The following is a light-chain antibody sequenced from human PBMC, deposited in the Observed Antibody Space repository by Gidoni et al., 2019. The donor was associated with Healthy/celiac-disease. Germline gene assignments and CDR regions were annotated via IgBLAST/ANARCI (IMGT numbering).Light chain of an antibody. CDR3: QQSYSTLALT. CDR1: QSMSSY. V-gene: IGKV1-39*01. Sequence: IQMTQSPSSLSASVGDRVTITCRASQSMSSYLNWYQQKPGKAPKLLIYAASSLQSGVPSRFSGSGAGTDFTLTISSLQPEDFATYYCQQSYSTLALTFGGGTKVEIK. J-gene: IGKJ4*01. CDR2: AAS.